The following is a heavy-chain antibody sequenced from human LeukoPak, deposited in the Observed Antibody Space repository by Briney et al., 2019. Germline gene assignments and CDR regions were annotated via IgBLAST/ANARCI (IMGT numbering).Heavy chain of an antibody. CDR2: IYYSGST. Sequence: PSGTLSLTCTVSGGSISSYYWSWIRQPPGKGLEWIGYIYYSGSTNYNPSLKSRVTISVDTSKNQFSLKLSSVTAADTAVYYCAREIAAAGTGFDYWGQGTLVTVSS. J-gene: IGHJ4*02. D-gene: IGHD6-13*01. CDR1: GGSISSYY. CDR3: AREIAAAGTGFDY. V-gene: IGHV4-59*01.